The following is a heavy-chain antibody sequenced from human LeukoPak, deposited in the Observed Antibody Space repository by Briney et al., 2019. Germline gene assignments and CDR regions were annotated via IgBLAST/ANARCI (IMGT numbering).Heavy chain of an antibody. CDR1: GFTFSSYA. V-gene: IGHV3-23*01. D-gene: IGHD3-10*01. Sequence: GGFLRLSCVASGFTFSSYAMSWVRQAPGKGLEWVSAISGSGGSTYYADSVKGRFTISRDNSKNTLYLQMNSLRAEDTAVYYCAKDGSGSYYNLYYWGQGTLVTVSS. J-gene: IGHJ4*02. CDR3: AKDGSGSYYNLYY. CDR2: ISGSGGST.